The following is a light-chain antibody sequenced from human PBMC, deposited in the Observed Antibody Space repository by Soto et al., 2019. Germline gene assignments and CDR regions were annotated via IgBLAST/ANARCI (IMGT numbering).Light chain of an antibody. CDR2: GAS. V-gene: IGKV3-20*01. CDR1: QTIDNNH. CDR3: QQYVWSPPFT. Sequence: EIVLTQSPGTLSLSPGERATLSCRASQTIDNNHLAWYQQKPGQAPRLLFYGASTRATGIPDRFSVSGSGTDFTLTISRLEPDDFAVYYCQQYVWSPPFTFGPGTKVDIK. J-gene: IGKJ3*01.